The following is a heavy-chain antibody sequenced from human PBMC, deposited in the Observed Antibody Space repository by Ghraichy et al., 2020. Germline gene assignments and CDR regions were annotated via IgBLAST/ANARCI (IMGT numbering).Heavy chain of an antibody. V-gene: IGHV3-7*01. Sequence: GESLNISCVASGFTFTSYWMSWVRQAPGKGLEWVANIKQDGSEKFYVDSVKGRFTISRDNAKNSLYLQMNSLRAEDTAVYYCARDKLVGASYFDQWGQGTLVTVSS. CDR3: ARDKLVGASYFDQ. J-gene: IGHJ4*02. D-gene: IGHD1-26*01. CDR1: GFTFTSYW. CDR2: IKQDGSEK.